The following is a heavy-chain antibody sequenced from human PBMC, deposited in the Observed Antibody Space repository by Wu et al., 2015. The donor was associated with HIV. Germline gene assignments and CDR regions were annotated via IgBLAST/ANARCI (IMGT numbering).Heavy chain of an antibody. D-gene: IGHD2-21*01. J-gene: IGHJ4*02. CDR2: IVPIYNNP. V-gene: IGHV1-69*05. Sequence: QVRLVQSGAEVKKPGSSVKVSCKASGGNFNYYTLSWVRQAPGQGLEWLGGIVPIYNNPHYTQKFQGRVTFTTDESTSTAYMEMSSLRSEDTAVYYCTTEKSSVARAYFDSWGQGTLVTVSS. CDR1: GGNFNYYT. CDR3: TTEKSSVARAYFDS.